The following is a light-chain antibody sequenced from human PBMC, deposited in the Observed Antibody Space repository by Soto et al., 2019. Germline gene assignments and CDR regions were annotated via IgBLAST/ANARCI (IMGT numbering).Light chain of an antibody. CDR2: DAS. Sequence: EVVMTQSPGTLSVSLGESATLSCRASQRVDGYLAWYQQKPGQAPRLLIYDASTRATGVTARFSGSGSGTDFTLTISSLEPEDFAVYYCQQRNNWPWTFGQGTKVDIK. CDR1: QRVDGY. CDR3: QQRNNWPWT. V-gene: IGKV3-11*01. J-gene: IGKJ1*01.